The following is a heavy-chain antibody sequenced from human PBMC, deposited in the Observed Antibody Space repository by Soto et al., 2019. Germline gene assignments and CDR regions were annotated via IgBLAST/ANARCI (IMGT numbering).Heavy chain of an antibody. D-gene: IGHD2-15*01. V-gene: IGHV3-73*01. Sequence: GGSLRLSCAASGFTLSGFDIHWVRQASGEGLEWVGRIKTKVESYATELAASVKGRFTISRDDPKNTAYLEMNSLKTEDTVVYYCTRRYCSGGGCYSDFDYWGQGTLVTVSS. CDR2: IKTKVESYAT. CDR1: GFTLSGFD. J-gene: IGHJ4*02. CDR3: TRRYCSGGGCYSDFDY.